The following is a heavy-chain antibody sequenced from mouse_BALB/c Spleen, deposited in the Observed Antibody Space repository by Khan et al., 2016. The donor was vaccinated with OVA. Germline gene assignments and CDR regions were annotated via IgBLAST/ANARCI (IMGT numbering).Heavy chain of an antibody. J-gene: IGHJ3*01. CDR2: IGNRGSTT. Sequence: EVELVESGGGLVQPGGSPKLSCATSGFTFSDYYMYWVRQTPEKRLEWVAYIGNRGSTTYYPDTVRGRFTISRDNAKNTLYLQMSRLKSEDTAMYYCAREGDDGGLAYWGQGTLVTVSA. CDR1: GFTFSDYY. CDR3: AREGDDGGLAY. D-gene: IGHD2-3*01. V-gene: IGHV5-12*02.